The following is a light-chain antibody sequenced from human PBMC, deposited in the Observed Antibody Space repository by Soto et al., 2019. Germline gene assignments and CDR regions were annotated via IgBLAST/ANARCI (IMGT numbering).Light chain of an antibody. J-gene: IGKJ3*01. CDR2: GSS. Sequence: EVVLTQSPVTLSLSPGERATLSCRASQSVSSPYLAWYQQKPGQPPRLLIYGSSIRATDIPDRFIGSGSGTEFTLTIARLAPEDFAMYYCQQYGSSPFPFGPGTKWIS. V-gene: IGKV3-20*01. CDR1: QSVSSPY. CDR3: QQYGSSPFP.